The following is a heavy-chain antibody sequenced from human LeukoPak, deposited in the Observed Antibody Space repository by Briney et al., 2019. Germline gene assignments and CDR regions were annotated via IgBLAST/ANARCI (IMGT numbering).Heavy chain of an antibody. V-gene: IGHV4-34*01. CDR1: GGSFSGYY. CDR3: ASHIAVAGTHDY. Sequence: SETLSLTCAVYGGSFSGYYWSWIRQPPGKGLEWIGEINHSGSTNYNPSLKSRVTISVDTSKNQFSLKLSSVTAADTAVYYCASHIAVAGTHDYWGQGTLVTVSS. J-gene: IGHJ4*02. CDR2: INHSGST. D-gene: IGHD6-19*01.